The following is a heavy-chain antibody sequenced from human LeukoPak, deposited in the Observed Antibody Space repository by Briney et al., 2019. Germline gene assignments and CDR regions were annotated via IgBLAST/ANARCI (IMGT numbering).Heavy chain of an antibody. J-gene: IGHJ3*02. D-gene: IGHD2-2*02. Sequence: GASVKVSCKASGGTFSSYAISWVRQAPGQGLEWMGWIIPIFGTANYAQKFQGRVTITTDESTSTAYMELSSLRSEDTAVYYCARWCSSTSCYTRAFDIWGQGTMVTVSS. CDR2: IIPIFGTA. V-gene: IGHV1-69*05. CDR3: ARWCSSTSCYTRAFDI. CDR1: GGTFSSYA.